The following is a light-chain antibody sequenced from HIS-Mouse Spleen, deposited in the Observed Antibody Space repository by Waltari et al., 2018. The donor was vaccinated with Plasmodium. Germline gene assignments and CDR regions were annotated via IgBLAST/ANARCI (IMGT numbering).Light chain of an antibody. CDR3: QKYNNWSFP. V-gene: IGKV3-15*01. CDR2: GGS. Sequence: EIVMTQSPATLSVSPGERATLCCRARQRVSNNFYWYQKKPGQAPRLLIDGGSTRATGIPARVSGSGAGTEFTRTISSLQSEDFAVYYGQKYNNWSFPFGPGPKVDI. J-gene: IGKJ3*01. CDR1: QRVSNN.